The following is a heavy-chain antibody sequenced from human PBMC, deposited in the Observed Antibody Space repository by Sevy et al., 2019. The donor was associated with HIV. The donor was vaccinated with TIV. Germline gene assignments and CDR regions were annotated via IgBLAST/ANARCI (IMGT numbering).Heavy chain of an antibody. CDR3: ARDQYSSSSGRIDY. D-gene: IGHD6-6*01. Sequence: GGSLRLSCAASGFTFSSYWMSWVRQAPGKGLEWVANIKQDGNEKYYVDSVKGRFTISRDNAKNSLYLQMNSLRAEDTAVYYCARDQYSSSSGRIDYWGQGTLVTVSS. CDR2: IKQDGNEK. J-gene: IGHJ4*02. V-gene: IGHV3-7*01. CDR1: GFTFSSYW.